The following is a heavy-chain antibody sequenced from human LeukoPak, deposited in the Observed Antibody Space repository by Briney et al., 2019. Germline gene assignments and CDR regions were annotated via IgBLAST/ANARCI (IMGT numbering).Heavy chain of an antibody. D-gene: IGHD3-10*01. CDR2: ISAYYGNT. CDR3: ARGRRDLWFGERELLFSDY. CDR1: GYTFISYG. J-gene: IGHJ4*02. Sequence: ASVKVSCKSSGYTFISYGISWVRQAPGQGLEWMGWISAYYGNTNSAQNLQGRVTMTTDTSTSTAYMELRSLRSDDTAVYYCARGRRDLWFGERELLFSDYWGQGTLVTVSS. V-gene: IGHV1-18*01.